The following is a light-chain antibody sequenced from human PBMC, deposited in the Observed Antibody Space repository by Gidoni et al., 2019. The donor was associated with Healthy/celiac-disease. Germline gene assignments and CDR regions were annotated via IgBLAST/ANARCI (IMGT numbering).Light chain of an antibody. V-gene: IGLV1-47*02. CDR2: SNN. CDR3: AAWDDSLSGVV. CDR1: SSNIGSNY. Sequence: QSVLTQPPPPSGTPGPRVTISCSGSSSNIGSNYVYWYQQLPGTAPKLLIYSNNQRPSGVPDRFSGSKSGTSASLAISGLRSEDEADYYCAAWDDSLSGVVFGGGTKLTVL. J-gene: IGLJ2*01.